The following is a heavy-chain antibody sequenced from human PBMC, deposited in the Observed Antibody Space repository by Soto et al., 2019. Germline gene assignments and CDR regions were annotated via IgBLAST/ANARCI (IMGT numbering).Heavy chain of an antibody. D-gene: IGHD3-22*01. CDR2: IIPIFGTA. Sequence: SVKVSCKASGGTFSSYAISWVRQAPGQGLEWMGGIIPIFGTANYAQKFQGRVTITADKSTSTAYMELSSLRSEDTAVYYCARDDSSGHDAFDIWGQGXMVTVSS. V-gene: IGHV1-69*06. J-gene: IGHJ3*02. CDR3: ARDDSSGHDAFDI. CDR1: GGTFSSYA.